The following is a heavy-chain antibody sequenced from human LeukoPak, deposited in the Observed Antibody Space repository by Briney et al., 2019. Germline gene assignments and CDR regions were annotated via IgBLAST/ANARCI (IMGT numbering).Heavy chain of an antibody. CDR3: ARWWIQLWNDAFAL. CDR2: ISGSGDST. D-gene: IGHD5-18*01. CDR1: GFSFTSYA. V-gene: IGHV3-23*01. Sequence: GGSLRLSCAASGFSFTSYAMSWVRQAPGKWLEWVSVISGSGDSTYYADSVKGRFTISRDNSKSTLYLQMNSLRAEDTAVYYCARWWIQLWNDAFALWGQGAMVTVSS. J-gene: IGHJ3*01.